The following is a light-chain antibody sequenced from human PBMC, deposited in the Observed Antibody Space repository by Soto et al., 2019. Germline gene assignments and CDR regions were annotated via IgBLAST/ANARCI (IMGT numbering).Light chain of an antibody. CDR3: QQRSNWPPIT. J-gene: IGKJ5*01. Sequence: EIVLTQSPATLSLSPGERATLSCRASQSVSSYLAWYHQKPGQAPRLLIYDASNRATGIPARFSGSGSGTDFTLTISSLEPEDFEFYYCQQRSNWPPITFGQGTRLEIK. CDR2: DAS. V-gene: IGKV3-11*01. CDR1: QSVSSY.